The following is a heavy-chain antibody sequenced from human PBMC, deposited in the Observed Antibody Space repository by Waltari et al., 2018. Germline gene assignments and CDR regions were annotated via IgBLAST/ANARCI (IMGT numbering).Heavy chain of an antibody. D-gene: IGHD2-21*01. V-gene: IGHV3-53*01. J-gene: IGHJ6*02. Sequence: EVHLAESGGGLIQPGGSLRLSCAASGFTVDSTYMSWVSQAPGTGLEWVSVVKGGGNTYYSDSVKGRFTISTDTSRNTLYLQMNSLRAEDTAVYYCASDPGIANGMDGWGQGTTVTVSS. CDR3: ASDPGIANGMDG. CDR1: GFTVDSTY. CDR2: VKGGGNT.